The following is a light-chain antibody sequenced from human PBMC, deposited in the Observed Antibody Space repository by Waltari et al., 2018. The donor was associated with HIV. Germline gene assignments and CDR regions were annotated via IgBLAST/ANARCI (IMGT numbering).Light chain of an antibody. Sequence: QSALAQPASVSGSPGQSITISCTGTSSDVGSYTYVSWYQHHPGKAPKLMIYEVTSRPSGVSNRFSGSKSGNTASLTISGLQAEDEADYYCSSLTASGTQVFGGGTKLTVL. CDR1: SSDVGSYTY. CDR3: SSLTASGTQV. J-gene: IGLJ3*02. CDR2: EVT. V-gene: IGLV2-14*01.